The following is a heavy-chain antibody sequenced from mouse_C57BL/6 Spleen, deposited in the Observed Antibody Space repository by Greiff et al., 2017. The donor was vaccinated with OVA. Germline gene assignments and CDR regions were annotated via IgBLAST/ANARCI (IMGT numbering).Heavy chain of an antibody. CDR3: ARSYYGSNYYAMDY. J-gene: IGHJ4*01. Sequence: VQLQQSGAELVKPGASVKISCKASGYAFSSYWMNWVKQRPGKGLEWIGQIYPGDGDTNYNGKFKGKATLTADKSSSTAYMQLSSLTSEDSAVYFCARSYYGSNYYAMDYWGQGTSVTVSS. CDR2: IYPGDGDT. V-gene: IGHV1-80*01. D-gene: IGHD1-1*01. CDR1: GYAFSSYW.